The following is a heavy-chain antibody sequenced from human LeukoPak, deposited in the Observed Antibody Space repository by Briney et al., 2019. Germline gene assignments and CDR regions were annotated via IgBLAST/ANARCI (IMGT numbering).Heavy chain of an antibody. Sequence: SETLSLTCTVSGGSINNYYWSWIRQPAGKGLEWIGRIYTRGSTNYNPSLKSRVTMSVDTSKNQFSLKLSSVTAADTAVYYCARHRLFRNYYDRVGDYFDYWGQGTLVTVSS. CDR1: GGSINNYY. D-gene: IGHD3-22*01. CDR2: IYTRGST. J-gene: IGHJ4*02. V-gene: IGHV4-4*07. CDR3: ARHRLFRNYYDRVGDYFDY.